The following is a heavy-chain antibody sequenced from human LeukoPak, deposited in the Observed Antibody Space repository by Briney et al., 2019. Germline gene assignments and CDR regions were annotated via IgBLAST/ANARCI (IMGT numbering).Heavy chain of an antibody. D-gene: IGHD6-19*01. CDR3: AKDHLPGIVVADRDY. Sequence: PGGSLRLSCAASGFIFSRYGMSWVRQAPGKGLEWASAISGSGGTTYYADSVKGRFTISRDNSKNTLYLQINSLRAEDTAVYYCAKDHLPGIVVADRDYWGQGTLVTVSS. CDR2: ISGSGGTT. J-gene: IGHJ4*02. V-gene: IGHV3-23*01. CDR1: GFIFSRYG.